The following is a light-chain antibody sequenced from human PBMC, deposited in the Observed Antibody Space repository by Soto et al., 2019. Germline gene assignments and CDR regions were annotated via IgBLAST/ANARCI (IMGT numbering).Light chain of an antibody. V-gene: IGLV2-11*01. CDR2: DVS. Sequence: QSALTQPRSVSGSPGQSVTIYCTGTSIDVGGYNYVSWYQQHPGKAPKLMIYDVSKRPSGVPDRFSGSKSGNTASLTISGLQAEDEADYYCCSYAGSYTLEVFGGGTQLTVL. J-gene: IGLJ2*01. CDR3: CSYAGSYTLEV. CDR1: SIDVGGYNY.